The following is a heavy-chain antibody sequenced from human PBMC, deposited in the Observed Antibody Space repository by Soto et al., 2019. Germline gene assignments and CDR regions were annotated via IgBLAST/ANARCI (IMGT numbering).Heavy chain of an antibody. V-gene: IGHV1-2*02. CDR2: INPNNGGT. CDR3: ARDGHDASGRRVWFDP. CDR1: GCTFSGYY. J-gene: IGHJ5*02. D-gene: IGHD3-10*01. Sequence: QVQLLQSGAEVKKPGASVKVPCKASGCTFSGYYIHWVRQAPGKGLEWMGWINPNNGGTNYAQEFQGRVTMTGDTSITTAYMDLSSLTSDDTALYYCARDGHDASGRRVWFDPWGPGTLVTVSS.